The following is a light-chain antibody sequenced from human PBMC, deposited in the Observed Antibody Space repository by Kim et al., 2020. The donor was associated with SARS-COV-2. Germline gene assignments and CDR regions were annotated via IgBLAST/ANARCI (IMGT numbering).Light chain of an antibody. Sequence: GQAGTHSCARTRRDVGSLTYVSWYQHHPGKAPILLIYEVGKRPPGVPDRFSGSKFGNTASLSVSGLQHEDEADYYCSSYASNIAWVLGGGTQLTVL. CDR1: RRDVGSLTY. CDR2: EVG. V-gene: IGLV2-8*01. CDR3: SSYASNIAWV. J-gene: IGLJ3*02.